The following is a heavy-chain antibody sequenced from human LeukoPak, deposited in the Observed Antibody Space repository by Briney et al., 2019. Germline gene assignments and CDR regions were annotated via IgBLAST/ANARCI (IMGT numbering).Heavy chain of an antibody. CDR2: ISYDGSNK. D-gene: IGHD3-9*01. Sequence: GGSLRLSCAASGFTFSSYGMHWVRQAPGKGLEWVAVISYDGSNKYYADSVKGRFTISRDNSKNTLYLQMNSLRAEDTAVYYCAKDHILTGSTQGYFDYWGQGTLVTVSS. CDR3: AKDHILTGSTQGYFDY. J-gene: IGHJ4*02. V-gene: IGHV3-30*18. CDR1: GFTFSSYG.